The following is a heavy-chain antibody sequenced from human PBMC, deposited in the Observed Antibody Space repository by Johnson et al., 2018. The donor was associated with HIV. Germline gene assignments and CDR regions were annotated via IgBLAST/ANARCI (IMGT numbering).Heavy chain of an antibody. CDR3: TTAFTVTGAFDI. Sequence: VQLVESGGGVVQPGRSLRLSCAASGFTFSDYAIHWVRQAPGKGLEWVGRIKSKTDGGTTDYAAPVTGRFTISRDDSKNTLYLQMNSLKTEDTAVYYCTTAFTVTGAFDIWGQGTMVTVSS. V-gene: IGHV3-15*01. CDR2: IKSKTDGGTT. D-gene: IGHD4-17*01. CDR1: GFTFSDYA. J-gene: IGHJ3*02.